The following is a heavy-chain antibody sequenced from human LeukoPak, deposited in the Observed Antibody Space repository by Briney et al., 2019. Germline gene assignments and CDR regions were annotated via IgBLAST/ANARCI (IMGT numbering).Heavy chain of an antibody. CDR1: GGSISSYY. CDR2: IYYSGST. CDR3: ARGVAGYGPYDY. J-gene: IGHJ4*02. V-gene: IGHV4-59*01. D-gene: IGHD5-12*01. Sequence: SETLSLTCTVSGGSISSYYWSWLRQPPGKGLEWIGFIYYSGSTNYNPSLKSRVTISLDTPKNQFSLRLNSVTAADTAVYYCARGVAGYGPYDYWGQGTLVTVSS.